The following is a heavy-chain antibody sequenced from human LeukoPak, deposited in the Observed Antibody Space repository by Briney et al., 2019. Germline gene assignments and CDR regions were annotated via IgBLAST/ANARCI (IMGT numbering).Heavy chain of an antibody. CDR2: IYYSGST. D-gene: IGHD3-9*01. J-gene: IGHJ4*02. CDR3: ARSDILTGYSIDY. V-gene: IGHV4-59*08. Sequence: PSETLSLTCTVSGGFISSYYWSWIRQPPGKGLEWIGYIYYSGSTNYNPSLKSRVIMSVDTSNNHFSLNLISVTAADTAVYYCARSDILTGYSIDYWGQGTLVTVSS. CDR1: GGFISSYY.